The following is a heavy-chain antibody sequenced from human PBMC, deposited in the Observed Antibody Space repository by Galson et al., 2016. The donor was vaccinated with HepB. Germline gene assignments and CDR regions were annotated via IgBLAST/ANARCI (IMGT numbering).Heavy chain of an antibody. CDR1: GFTFSRNS. V-gene: IGHV3-48*02. J-gene: IGHJ5*02. Sequence: SLRLSCAASGFTFSRNSMNWVRQAPGKGLEWVSYINSRSSSIYYADSVKGRLTISRDNAQNSLYLQMNSLRDDDTAVYYCTRELGAWYTTWFDTWGQGTLVTVSS. CDR2: INSRSSSI. CDR3: TRELGAWYTTWFDT. D-gene: IGHD1-1*01.